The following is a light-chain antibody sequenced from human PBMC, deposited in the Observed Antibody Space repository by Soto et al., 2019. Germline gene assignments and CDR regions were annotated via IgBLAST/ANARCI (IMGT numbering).Light chain of an antibody. CDR3: QHYDNLPPFT. Sequence: DIQMTQSPSSLSASLGARVTITCQASQDIRKYLSWYQQKPGRAPKLLIYGASYLETGVPSRFSGSGYGTDFTFTISSLQPEDIATYYCQHYDNLPPFTFGSGTKVAIK. V-gene: IGKV1-33*01. CDR2: GAS. J-gene: IGKJ3*01. CDR1: QDIRKY.